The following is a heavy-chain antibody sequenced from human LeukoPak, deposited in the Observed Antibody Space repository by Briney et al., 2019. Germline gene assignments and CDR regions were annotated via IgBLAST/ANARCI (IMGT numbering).Heavy chain of an antibody. J-gene: IGHJ3*02. D-gene: IGHD3-22*01. Sequence: SVKVSCKASGGTFISYAISWVRQAPGQGLEWMGGIIPIFGTANYAQKFQGRVTITADESTSTAYMELSSLRSEDTAVYYCAREPYYYDSSGYYYNAFDIWGQGTMVTVSS. V-gene: IGHV1-69*13. CDR2: IIPIFGTA. CDR1: GGTFISYA. CDR3: AREPYYYDSSGYYYNAFDI.